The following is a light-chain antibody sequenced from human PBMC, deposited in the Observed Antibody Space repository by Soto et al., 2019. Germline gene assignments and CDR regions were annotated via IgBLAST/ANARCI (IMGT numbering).Light chain of an antibody. Sequence: EIVMTQSPATLSVSPGERATLSCRASQSVSNNLAWYQQKPGQAPRLLIYGASTRATGIPARFSGSGSGTQFTLTISSLQSEDFAVYYCQQYNSWRLITFGQGTRLEIK. CDR3: QQYNSWRLIT. CDR1: QSVSNN. V-gene: IGKV3-15*01. J-gene: IGKJ5*01. CDR2: GAS.